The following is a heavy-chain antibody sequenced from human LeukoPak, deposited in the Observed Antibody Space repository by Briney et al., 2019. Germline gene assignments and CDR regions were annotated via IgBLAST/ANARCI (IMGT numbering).Heavy chain of an antibody. CDR1: GGSISSGGYS. Sequence: SQTLPLTCAVSGGSISSGGYSWSWIRQPPGKGLEWIGYIYHSGSTYYNPSLKSRVTISVDRSKNQFSLKLSSVTAADTAVYYCARAVLRYFDWLLSHDAFDIWGQGTMVTVSS. CDR2: IYHSGST. CDR3: ARAVLRYFDWLLSHDAFDI. V-gene: IGHV4-30-2*01. D-gene: IGHD3-9*01. J-gene: IGHJ3*02.